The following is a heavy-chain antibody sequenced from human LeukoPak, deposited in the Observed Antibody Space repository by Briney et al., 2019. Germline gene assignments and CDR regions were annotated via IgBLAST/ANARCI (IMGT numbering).Heavy chain of an antibody. V-gene: IGHV5-51*01. CDR3: ASGSSYGYVDI. CDR1: GYSFTSYW. J-gene: IGHJ3*02. Sequence: GESLKISCRDSGYSFTSYWIGRVRQMPGKGLEWMGIIYPGDSDTRYSPSFQGQVTLSADKSINTAYLQWSSLKASDSAMYYCASGSSYGYVDIWGQGTMVTVSS. CDR2: IYPGDSDT. D-gene: IGHD5-18*01.